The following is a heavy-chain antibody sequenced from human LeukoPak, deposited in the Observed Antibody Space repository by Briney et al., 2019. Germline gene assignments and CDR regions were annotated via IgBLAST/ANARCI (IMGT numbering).Heavy chain of an antibody. V-gene: IGHV4-61*01. D-gene: IGHD2-2*01. CDR2: IQNSART. Sequence: SETLSLTCTVSGGSFNSGSYFWSWIRQPPGKGLEWIGYIQNSARTNYNPSLESRVTISVDTSKNQFSLKLSSVTAADTAVYYCARGSEDIVVVPAASPEFDYWGQGTLVTVSS. J-gene: IGHJ4*02. CDR1: GGSFNSGSYF. CDR3: ARGSEDIVVVPAASPEFDY.